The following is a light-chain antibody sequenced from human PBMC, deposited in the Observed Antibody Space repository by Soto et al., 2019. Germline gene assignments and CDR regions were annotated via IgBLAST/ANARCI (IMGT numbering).Light chain of an antibody. J-gene: IGKJ5*01. V-gene: IGKV3-15*01. Sequence: EIVLTQSPATLSVSPGERATLSCRASQRISSNLAWYQQKLGLAPRLLIYGTSTRATGIPARFSGSGSGTEFTLTISSLQSEDFALYFCQQYNNWPITFGQGTRLEIK. CDR2: GTS. CDR1: QRISSN. CDR3: QQYNNWPIT.